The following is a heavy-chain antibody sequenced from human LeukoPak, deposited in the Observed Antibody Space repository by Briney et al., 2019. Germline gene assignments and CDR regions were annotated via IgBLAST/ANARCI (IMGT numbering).Heavy chain of an antibody. J-gene: IGHJ6*03. V-gene: IGHV3-48*03. Sequence: GGSLRLSCAASGFTFSSYEMNWVRQAPGKGLEWVSYISSSGSTIYYADSVKGRFTISRDNAKNSLYLQMNSLRAGDTAVYYCARAVVRGVSPPYYYYMDVWGKGTTVTISS. D-gene: IGHD3-10*01. CDR2: ISSSGSTI. CDR3: ARAVVRGVSPPYYYYMDV. CDR1: GFTFSSYE.